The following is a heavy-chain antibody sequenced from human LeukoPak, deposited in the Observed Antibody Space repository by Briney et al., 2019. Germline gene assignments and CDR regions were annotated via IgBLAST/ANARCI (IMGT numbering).Heavy chain of an antibody. CDR3: ARVEAYCSRTSCHDY. D-gene: IGHD2-2*01. Sequence: GASVSLSCKASGFTFTSYGISWVRQAPGQGLEWLGWISAYNGNTDYAQKFQGKVTMTTDTSTSTAHMELRSLKSDDTAVYYCARVEAYCSRTSCHDYWGLGTLVTVSS. CDR2: ISAYNGNT. J-gene: IGHJ4*02. CDR1: GFTFTSYG. V-gene: IGHV1-18*01.